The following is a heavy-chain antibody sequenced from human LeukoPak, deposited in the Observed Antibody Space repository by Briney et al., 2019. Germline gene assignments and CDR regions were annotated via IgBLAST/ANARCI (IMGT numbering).Heavy chain of an antibody. CDR3: ARAGIYYYDSSGYYPFDY. Sequence: PSQTLSLTCTVSGGSISSGSYYWSWIRQPAGKGLEWIGRIYTSGSTNYNPSLKSRVTISVDTSKNRFSLKLSSVTAADTAVYYCARAGIYYYDSSGYYPFDYWGQGTLVTVSS. J-gene: IGHJ4*02. D-gene: IGHD3-22*01. CDR2: IYTSGST. V-gene: IGHV4-61*02. CDR1: GGSISSGSYY.